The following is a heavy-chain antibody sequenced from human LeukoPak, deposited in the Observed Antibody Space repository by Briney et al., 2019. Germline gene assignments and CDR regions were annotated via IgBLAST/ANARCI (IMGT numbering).Heavy chain of an antibody. Sequence: GGSLRLSCAASGFTFSSYAMSWVRQAPGKGLEWVSAISGSGGSTYYADSVKGRFTISRDNSKNTLYLQMNSLRAEDTAVYYCARGSCSGGSCYYPSPRVIFDYWGQGTLVTVSS. D-gene: IGHD2-15*01. CDR2: ISGSGGST. V-gene: IGHV3-23*01. CDR3: ARGSCSGGSCYYPSPRVIFDY. CDR1: GFTFSSYA. J-gene: IGHJ4*02.